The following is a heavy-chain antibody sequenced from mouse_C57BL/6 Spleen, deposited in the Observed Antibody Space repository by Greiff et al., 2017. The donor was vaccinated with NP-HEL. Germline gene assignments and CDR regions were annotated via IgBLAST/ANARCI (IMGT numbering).Heavy chain of an antibody. CDR2: IDPENGDT. Sequence: EVQLVESGAELVRPGASVKLSCTASGFNIKDDYMHWVKQRPEQGLEWIGWIDPENGDTEYASKFQGKATITADTSSNTAYLQLSSLTSEDTAVYYCTTPGVFAYWGQGTLVTVSA. J-gene: IGHJ3*01. CDR1: GFNIKDDY. CDR3: TTPGVFAY. D-gene: IGHD4-1*01. V-gene: IGHV14-4*01.